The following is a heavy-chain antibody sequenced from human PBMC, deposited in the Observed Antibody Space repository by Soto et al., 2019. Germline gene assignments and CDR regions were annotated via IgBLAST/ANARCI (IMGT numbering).Heavy chain of an antibody. CDR3: ARNWNYAHYGMDV. V-gene: IGHV3-30-3*01. Sequence: QVQLVESGGGVVQPGRSLRLSCAASGFTFSSYAMHWVRQAPGKGLEWVAVISYDGYNKYYADSVKGRFTISRDNSKNTLYLQMNSLRAEDTAVYYCARNWNYAHYGMDVWGQGTTVTVSS. CDR2: ISYDGYNK. CDR1: GFTFSSYA. D-gene: IGHD1-7*01. J-gene: IGHJ6*02.